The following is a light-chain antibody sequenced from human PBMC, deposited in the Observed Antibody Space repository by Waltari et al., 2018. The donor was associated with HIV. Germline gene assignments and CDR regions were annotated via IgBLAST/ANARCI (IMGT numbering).Light chain of an antibody. CDR2: SNN. CDR1: SSNIGINT. J-gene: IGLJ1*01. CDR3: AAWDDSLKGYV. V-gene: IGLV1-44*01. Sequence: QSVLPQPPSASGTPGQRVTISCSGSSSNIGINTVSWYQQVPGTAPKLLIYSNNQRPSGVPDLCSGSKSGTSASLASSGLQSEDEADYYCAAWDDSLKGYVFGTGTTVTVL.